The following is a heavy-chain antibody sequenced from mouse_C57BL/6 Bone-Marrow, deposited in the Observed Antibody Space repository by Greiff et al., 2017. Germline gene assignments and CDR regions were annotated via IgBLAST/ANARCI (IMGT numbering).Heavy chain of an antibody. CDR2: IYPGSGST. Sequence: QVQLQQPGAELVKPGASVKMSCKASGYTFTSYWTTWVKQRPGQGLEWIGDIYPGSGSTNYNEKFKSKATLTVDTSSSTAYMQLSSLTSEDSAVYYCARRGWLLRDFDYWGQGTTLTVSS. V-gene: IGHV1-55*01. J-gene: IGHJ2*01. CDR1: GYTFTSYW. CDR3: ARRGWLLRDFDY. D-gene: IGHD2-3*01.